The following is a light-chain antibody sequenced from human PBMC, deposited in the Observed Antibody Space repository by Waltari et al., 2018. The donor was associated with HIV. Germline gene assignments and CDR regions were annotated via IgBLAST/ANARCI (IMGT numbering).Light chain of an antibody. CDR2: KNK. J-gene: IGLJ2*01. Sequence: QSVLTQPPSISGAPGQRITVSCSGTSSNIGAGYAVHWYQPLPGTAPKLLLYKNKNRPSGVPDRFSASKSDASASLAITGLQAADEGDYFCQSYDTSLSAWVFGGGTRLTVL. CDR3: QSYDTSLSAWV. CDR1: SSNIGAGYA. V-gene: IGLV1-40*03.